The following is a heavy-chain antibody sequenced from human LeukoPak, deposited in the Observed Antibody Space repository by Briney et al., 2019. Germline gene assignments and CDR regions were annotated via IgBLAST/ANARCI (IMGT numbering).Heavy chain of an antibody. CDR1: GGSISSGGYY. CDR2: IYYSGST. V-gene: IGHV4-31*03. Sequence: PSETLSLTCTVSGGSISSGGYYWNWIRQHPGKGLEWIGYIYYSGSTYYNPSLKSRATISVDTSKNQFSLKLSSVTAADTDVYYCARASSDYGDYYFDYWGQGTLVTVSS. D-gene: IGHD4-17*01. CDR3: ARASSDYGDYYFDY. J-gene: IGHJ4*02.